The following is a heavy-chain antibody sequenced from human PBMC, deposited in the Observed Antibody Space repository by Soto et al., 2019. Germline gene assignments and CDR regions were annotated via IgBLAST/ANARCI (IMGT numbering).Heavy chain of an antibody. V-gene: IGHV3-23*01. CDR2: ITGSGHST. CDR3: AKDGSTTWNFYFDS. D-gene: IGHD2-2*01. CDR1: GFTFSRYA. J-gene: IGHJ4*02. Sequence: GGSLRLSCAASGFTFSRYAMSWVRQAPGKGLEWVSAITGSGHSTYYADSVKGRFTISRDNSKSTLYLQMNSLRADDTALYYCAKDGSTTWNFYFDSWGQGILVTVSS.